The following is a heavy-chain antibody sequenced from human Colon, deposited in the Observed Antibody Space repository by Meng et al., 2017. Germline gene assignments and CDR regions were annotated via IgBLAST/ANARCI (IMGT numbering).Heavy chain of an antibody. CDR1: GASISSEAFY. J-gene: IGHJ5*02. Sequence: QVQRQQSGPGLVKPSQTLSLTCTVSGASISSEAFYWGWIRQHPGKGLEWIGYMHYSGIANYNPSLNSRIAISVDTSKNHFSLKLSSVTAADTAVYYCARYRYDSSSYSNFFDPWGQGTLVTVSS. D-gene: IGHD3-22*01. CDR2: MHYSGIA. V-gene: IGHV4-31*03. CDR3: ARYRYDSSSYSNFFDP.